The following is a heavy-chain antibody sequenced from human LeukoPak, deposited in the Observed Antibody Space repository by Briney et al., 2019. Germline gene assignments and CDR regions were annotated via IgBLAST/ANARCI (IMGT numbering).Heavy chain of an antibody. CDR3: ARDSPQRYSSSSSRYGMDV. D-gene: IGHD6-6*01. J-gene: IGHJ6*02. V-gene: IGHV1-2*02. Sequence: GASVKVSCKASGYTFTGYYMHWVRQAPGQGLEWMGWINPNSGGTNYAQKFQGRVTMTRDTSISTAYMELSRLRSDDTAVYYCARDSPQRYSSSSSRYGMDVWGQGTTVTVSS. CDR2: INPNSGGT. CDR1: GYTFTGYY.